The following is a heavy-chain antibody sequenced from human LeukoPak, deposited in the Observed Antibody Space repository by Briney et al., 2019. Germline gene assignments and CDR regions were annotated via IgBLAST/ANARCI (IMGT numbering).Heavy chain of an antibody. CDR1: GYTFTGYY. J-gene: IGHJ4*02. CDR2: IIPILGIA. D-gene: IGHD6-13*01. CDR3: ARDAGTGYFDY. Sequence: ASVKVSCKASGYTFTGYYMHWVRQAPGQGLEWMGRIIPILGIANYAQKFQGRVTITADKSTSTAYMELSSLRSEDTAVYYCARDAGTGYFDYWGQGTLVTVSS. V-gene: IGHV1-69*04.